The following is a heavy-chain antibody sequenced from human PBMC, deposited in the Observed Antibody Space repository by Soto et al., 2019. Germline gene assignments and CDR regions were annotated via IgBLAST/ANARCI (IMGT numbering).Heavy chain of an antibody. Sequence: GGSLRLSCAASGFTFSSYAMSWVRQAPGKGLEWVSAISGSGGRKYYADSVKGRFTISRDNSKNTLYLQMNSLRAEDTAVYYCAKAMFGRGAYYYDSRGYAAQYYYGMDVWGQGTRVTVSS. D-gene: IGHD3-22*01. CDR3: AKAMFGRGAYYYDSRGYAAQYYYGMDV. J-gene: IGHJ6*02. CDR1: GFTFSSYA. V-gene: IGHV3-23*01. CDR2: ISGSGGRK.